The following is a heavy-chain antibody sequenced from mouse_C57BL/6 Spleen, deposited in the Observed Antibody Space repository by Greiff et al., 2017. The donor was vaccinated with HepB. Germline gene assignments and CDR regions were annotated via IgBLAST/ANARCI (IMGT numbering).Heavy chain of an antibody. D-gene: IGHD1-1*01. CDR1: GYTFTDYE. CDR3: TRRDYYGSSYPAWFAY. J-gene: IGHJ3*01. CDR2: IDPETGGT. V-gene: IGHV1-15*01. Sequence: VQLQQSGAELVRPGASVTLSCKASGYTFTDYEMHWVKQTPVHGLEWIGAIDPETGGTAYNQKFKGKAILTADKSSSTAYMELRSLTSEDSAVYYCTRRDYYGSSYPAWFAYRGQGTLVTVSA.